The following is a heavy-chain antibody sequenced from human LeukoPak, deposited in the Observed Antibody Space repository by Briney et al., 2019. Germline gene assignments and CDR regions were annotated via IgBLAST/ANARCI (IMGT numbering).Heavy chain of an antibody. CDR2: IYYSGST. J-gene: IGHJ4*02. D-gene: IGHD2-2*01. CDR1: GGSISSGDYY. V-gene: IGHV4-30-4*08. Sequence: PSETLSLTCTVSGGSISSGDYYWSWIRQPPGKGLEWIGYIYYSGSTYYNPSLKSRVTISVDTSKNQFSLKLSSVTAADTAVYYCARQEIYCSSTSCFGNYFDYWGQGTLVTVSS. CDR3: ARQEIYCSSTSCFGNYFDY.